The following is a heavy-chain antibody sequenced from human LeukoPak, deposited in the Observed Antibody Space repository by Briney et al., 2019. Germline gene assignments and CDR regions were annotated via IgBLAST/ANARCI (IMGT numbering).Heavy chain of an antibody. D-gene: IGHD2-15*01. Sequence: ASVKVSCKASGGTFSSYAISWVRQAPGQGLEWMGRIIPIFGTANYAQKFQGRVTITTDESTSTAYMELSSLRSEDTAVYYCARAPEVGYCSDGRCYGKGYWGQGTLVTVSS. CDR1: GGTFSSYA. J-gene: IGHJ4*02. V-gene: IGHV1-69*05. CDR3: ARAPEVGYCSDGRCYGKGY. CDR2: IIPIFGTA.